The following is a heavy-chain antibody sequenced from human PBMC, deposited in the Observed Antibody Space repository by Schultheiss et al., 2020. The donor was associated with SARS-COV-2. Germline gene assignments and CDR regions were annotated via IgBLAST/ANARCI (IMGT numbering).Heavy chain of an antibody. V-gene: IGHV4-34*01. D-gene: IGHD5-24*01. CDR2: IYYSGST. CDR1: GGSFSGYY. J-gene: IGHJ4*02. CDR3: ARQIKVGSYYNSATLSFI. Sequence: SETLSLTCAVYGGSFSGYYWSWIRQPPGKGLEWIGYIYYSGSTNYNPSLKSRVTISVDTSKNQFSLKLSSVTAADTAVYFCARQIKVGSYYNSATLSFIWGRGALVTVSS.